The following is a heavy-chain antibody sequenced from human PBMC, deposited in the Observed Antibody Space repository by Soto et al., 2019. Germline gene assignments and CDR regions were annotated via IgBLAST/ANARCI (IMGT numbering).Heavy chain of an antibody. CDR2: ISAYNGNT. J-gene: IGHJ5*02. CDR1: GYTFTSYG. D-gene: IGHD3-22*01. Sequence: GASVKVSCKASGYTFTSYGISWVRQAPGQGLEWMGWISAYNGNTNYAQKLQGRATMTTDTSTSTAYMELRSLRSDDTAVYCCARDRDSSGYNWFDHWGQGTLVTVSS. CDR3: ARDRDSSGYNWFDH. V-gene: IGHV1-18*01.